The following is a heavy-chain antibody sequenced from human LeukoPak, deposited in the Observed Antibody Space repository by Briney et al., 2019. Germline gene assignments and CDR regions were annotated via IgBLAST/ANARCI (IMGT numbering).Heavy chain of an antibody. Sequence: SGGSLRLSCAASGFAFKNCAMTWVRQAPGKGLQWVSNINDNGGQRHYADSVKGRFTISRDNSKNTLFLQMDSLRAEHTAVYYCAKTQWKVGATDYFDYWGHGILVTVSS. CDR3: AKTQWKVGATDYFDY. D-gene: IGHD1-26*01. CDR2: INDNGGQR. J-gene: IGHJ4*01. V-gene: IGHV3-23*01. CDR1: GFAFKNCA.